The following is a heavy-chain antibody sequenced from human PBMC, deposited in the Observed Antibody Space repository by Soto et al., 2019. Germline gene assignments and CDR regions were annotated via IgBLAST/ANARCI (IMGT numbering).Heavy chain of an antibody. CDR1: GVTFSSYA. CDR2: IIPVFRTS. V-gene: IGHV1-69*18. CDR3: AIDGSWYGGGSES. D-gene: IGHD3-16*01. J-gene: IGHJ4*02. Sequence: QVQLVQSGAEVKKPGSSAKVSCSASGVTFSSYAFTWVRQAPGQGLEWMGNIIPVFRTSTYAQRFQGILTISADESTSTIYVELSILRSEDTAVYFCAIDGSWYGGGSESRGQGTLVIASS.